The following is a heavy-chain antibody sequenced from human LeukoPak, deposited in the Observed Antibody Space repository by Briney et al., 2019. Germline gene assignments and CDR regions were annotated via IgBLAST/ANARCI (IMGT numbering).Heavy chain of an antibody. Sequence: PGGSLRLSCAASGFTFSNYDMHWVRQSTGKGLEWVSGIGIAGDTYHVDSVKGRFTISRENAKSSLYLQMNSLRVGDTAVYYCIRASRAAAGEFDYWGQGTLVTVSS. CDR2: IGIAGDT. CDR3: IRASRAAAGEFDY. CDR1: GFTFSNYD. J-gene: IGHJ4*02. V-gene: IGHV3-13*01. D-gene: IGHD6-13*01.